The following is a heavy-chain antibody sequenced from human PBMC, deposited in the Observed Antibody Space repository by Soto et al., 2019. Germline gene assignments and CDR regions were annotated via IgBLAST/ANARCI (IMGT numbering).Heavy chain of an antibody. V-gene: IGHV1-2*04. J-gene: IGHJ6*02. CDR2: INPNSGGT. D-gene: IGHD2-2*02. CDR1: GYTFTGYY. Sequence: ASVKVSCKASGYTFTGYYMHWVRQAPGQGLEWMGWINPNSGGTNYAQKFQGWVTMTRDTSISTAYMELSRLRSDDTAVYYCARDTNYCSSTSCYRYHYYYYGMDVWGQGTPVTVS. CDR3: ARDTNYCSSTSCYRYHYYYYGMDV.